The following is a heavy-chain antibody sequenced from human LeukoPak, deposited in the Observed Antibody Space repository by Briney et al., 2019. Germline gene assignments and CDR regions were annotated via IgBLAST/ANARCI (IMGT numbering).Heavy chain of an antibody. CDR2: INCDGSST. CDR1: GFTFSSYW. CDR3: AREEFQAFDI. Sequence: GGSLRLSCAASGFTFSSYWMHWVRHAPGKGLVWVSRINCDGSSTSYADSVKGRFTISRDNAKNTLYLQMNSLRAEDTAVYYCAREEFQAFDIWGQGTMVTVSS. J-gene: IGHJ3*02. V-gene: IGHV3-74*01. D-gene: IGHD3-10*01.